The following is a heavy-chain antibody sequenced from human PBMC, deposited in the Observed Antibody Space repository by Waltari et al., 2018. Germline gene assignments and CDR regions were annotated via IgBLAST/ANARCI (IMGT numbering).Heavy chain of an antibody. V-gene: IGHV4-39*01. D-gene: IGHD1-26*01. Sequence: QLQLQESGPGLVTPSETLSLTCTVSGGSISSSSYYWGWIRQPPGKGLEWIGSLYYSGSTYYNPSLKSRVTISVDTSKNQFSLKLSSVTAADTAVYYCARQGGGSFDYWGQGTLVTVSS. CDR2: LYYSGST. CDR3: ARQGGGSFDY. CDR1: GGSISSSSYY. J-gene: IGHJ4*02.